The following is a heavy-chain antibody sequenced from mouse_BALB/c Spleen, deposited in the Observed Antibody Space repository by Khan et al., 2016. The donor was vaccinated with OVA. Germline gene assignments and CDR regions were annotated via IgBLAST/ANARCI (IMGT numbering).Heavy chain of an antibody. Sequence: VQLKESGGGLVQPGGSRKLSCAASGFTFTSYGMHWIRQAPEKGLEWVAYISSDSSTIYYADTLKGRFTISRDNPKNTLFLQMTSLRSGDTAMYFCATSYFYRYYFDYWGQGTTVTGSS. CDR3: ATSYFYRYYFDY. D-gene: IGHD1-1*01. CDR1: GFTFTSYG. J-gene: IGHJ2*01. V-gene: IGHV5-17*02. CDR2: ISSDSSTI.